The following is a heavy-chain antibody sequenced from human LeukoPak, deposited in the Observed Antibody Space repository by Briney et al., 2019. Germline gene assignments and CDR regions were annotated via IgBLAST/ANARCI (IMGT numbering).Heavy chain of an antibody. CDR3: SRGDHYDSSGYYF. CDR2: INPSGGST. V-gene: IGHV1-46*01. Sequence: ASVKVSCKASGYTSTSYYMHWVRQAPGQGLEWMGIINPSGGSTSYAQKFQGRITMTRDTSTSTGYMELSSLRSEDTAVYYCSRGDHYDSSGYYFWGQGTLVTVSS. CDR1: GYTSTSYY. D-gene: IGHD3-22*01. J-gene: IGHJ4*02.